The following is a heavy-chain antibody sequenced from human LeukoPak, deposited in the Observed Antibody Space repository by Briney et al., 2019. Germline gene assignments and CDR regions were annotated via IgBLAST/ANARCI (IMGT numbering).Heavy chain of an antibody. CDR1: GGSISTYY. Sequence: SETLSLTCTVSGGSISTYYWNWIRQPPGKGLEWIGYISNSGITTYNPSLKSRVTISVDSSKSQFSLKLNSVTAADTAVYYCARSGGYSSSWFLWGQGTLVTVSS. J-gene: IGHJ4*02. D-gene: IGHD6-13*01. V-gene: IGHV4-59*01. CDR2: ISNSGIT. CDR3: ARSGGYSSSWFL.